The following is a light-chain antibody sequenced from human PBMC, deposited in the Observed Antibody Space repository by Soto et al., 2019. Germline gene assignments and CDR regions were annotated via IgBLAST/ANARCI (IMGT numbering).Light chain of an antibody. CDR1: QSVSSS. V-gene: IGKV3-11*01. Sequence: IVLTQSPATLSVSPGERATLSCRASQSVSSSLAWYQHKPGQAPRLLIYDASNRATGIPARFSGSGSGTDFTLTISSLEPEDFAVYYCQQRSNWPPLTFGGGTKVEIK. CDR3: QQRSNWPPLT. CDR2: DAS. J-gene: IGKJ4*01.